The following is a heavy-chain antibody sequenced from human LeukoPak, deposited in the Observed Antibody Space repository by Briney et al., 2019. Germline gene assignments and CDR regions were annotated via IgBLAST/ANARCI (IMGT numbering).Heavy chain of an antibody. Sequence: SQTLSLTCSVSGNFISTGSYYWSWIRQPAGKGLEWIGHIYTNGRTDYNPSLKSRVTISVDTSKNQLSLKLSSVTAADTAVYYCARSKAHLSTSRYGTWFDPWGQGTLVTVSS. D-gene: IGHD2-2*01. V-gene: IGHV4-61*09. CDR3: ARSKAHLSTSRYGTWFDP. CDR2: IYTNGRT. CDR1: GNFISTGSYY. J-gene: IGHJ5*02.